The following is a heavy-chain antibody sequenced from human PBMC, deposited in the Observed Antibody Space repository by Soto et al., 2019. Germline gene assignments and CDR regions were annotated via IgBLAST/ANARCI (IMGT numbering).Heavy chain of an antibody. V-gene: IGHV4-39*01. CDR3: ARRMGWNYVSKKNNWFDP. CDR2: IYYSGST. Sequence: QLQLQESGPGLVKPSETLSLTCTVSGGSISSSSYYWGWIRQPPGKGLEWIGSIYYSGSTYYNPSLKSRVTISVDTSKNQFSLKLSSVTAADTAVYYCARRMGWNYVSKKNNWFDPWGQGTLVTVSS. D-gene: IGHD1-7*01. CDR1: GGSISSSSYY. J-gene: IGHJ5*02.